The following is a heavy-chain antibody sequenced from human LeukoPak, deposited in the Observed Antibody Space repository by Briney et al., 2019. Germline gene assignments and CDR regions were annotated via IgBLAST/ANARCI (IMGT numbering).Heavy chain of an antibody. V-gene: IGHV1-2*02. Sequence: ASVKVSCKASAYTFTGYYMHWVRQAPGQGLEWIGWINPDSGGTNYAQKFQGRVTMTRDTSISTAYMVVSRLRSEDTAVYYCAREGSGWYGNFDYWGQGTLVTVSS. CDR2: INPDSGGT. CDR1: AYTFTGYY. J-gene: IGHJ4*02. D-gene: IGHD6-19*01. CDR3: AREGSGWYGNFDY.